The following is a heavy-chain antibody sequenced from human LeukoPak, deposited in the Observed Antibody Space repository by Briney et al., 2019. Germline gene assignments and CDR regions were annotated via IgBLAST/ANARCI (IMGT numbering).Heavy chain of an antibody. Sequence: PGGSLRLSCAASGFTFSSYAMSWVRQAPGKGLEWVSAISGSGGSTYYADSVKGRFTISRDNSKNTLYLQMNSLRAEDTAVYYCAKDPYSYGCRDDDYWGQGTLVTVSS. CDR3: AKDPYSYGCRDDDY. CDR2: ISGSGGST. D-gene: IGHD5-18*01. V-gene: IGHV3-23*01. CDR1: GFTFSSYA. J-gene: IGHJ4*02.